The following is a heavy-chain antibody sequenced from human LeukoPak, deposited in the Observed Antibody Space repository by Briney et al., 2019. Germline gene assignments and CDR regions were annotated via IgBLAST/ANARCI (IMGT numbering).Heavy chain of an antibody. D-gene: IGHD3-22*01. CDR3: HYYDSSGYLVDAFDI. CDR2: IRYDGSNK. CDR1: GFTFSSYG. Sequence: GGSLRLSCAASGFTFSSYGMHWVRQAPGKGLEWVAFIRYDGSNKYYADSVKDRFTISRDNSKNTLYLQMNSLRAEDTAVYYCHYYDSSGYLVDAFDIWGQGTMVTVSS. V-gene: IGHV3-30*02. J-gene: IGHJ3*02.